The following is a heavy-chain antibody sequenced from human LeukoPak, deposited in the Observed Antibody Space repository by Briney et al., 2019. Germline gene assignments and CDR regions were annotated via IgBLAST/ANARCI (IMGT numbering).Heavy chain of an antibody. CDR2: IYHSGST. CDR3: ARAPKYYDSSGYFDY. V-gene: IGHV4-59*01. D-gene: IGHD3-22*01. J-gene: IGHJ4*02. Sequence: SETLSLTCTVSGGSISSYYWSWIRQPPGKGLEWIGYIYHSGSTNYNPSLKSRVTISVDTSKNQFSLKLSSVTAADTAVYYCARAPKYYDSSGYFDYWGQGTLVTVS. CDR1: GGSISSYY.